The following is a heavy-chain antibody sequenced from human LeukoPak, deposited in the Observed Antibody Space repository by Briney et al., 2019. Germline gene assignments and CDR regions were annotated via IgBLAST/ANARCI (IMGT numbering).Heavy chain of an antibody. CDR1: GYTFTGYY. D-gene: IGHD6-6*01. V-gene: IGHV1-2*02. CDR2: INPNSGGT. CDR3: YSSSSGSYYYYYGMDV. Sequence: ASVKVSCKASGYTFTGYYMHWVRQAPGQGLEWTGWINPNSGGTNYAQKFQGRVTMTRDTSISTAYMELSRLRSDDTAVYYCYSSSSGSYYYYYGMDVWGQGTTVTVSS. J-gene: IGHJ6*02.